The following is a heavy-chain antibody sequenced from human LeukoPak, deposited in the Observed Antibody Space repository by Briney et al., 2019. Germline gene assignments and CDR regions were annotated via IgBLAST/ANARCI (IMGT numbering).Heavy chain of an antibody. CDR1: GGTFSSYA. Sequence: ASVKVSCKASGGTFSSYAISWVRQAPGQGLEWMGRIIPILGIANYAQKFQGRVTITADKSTSTAYMELSSLRSEDTAVYYCASGRRADVMVTAMFDAFDIWGQGTMVTVSS. V-gene: IGHV1-69*04. CDR3: ASGRRADVMVTAMFDAFDI. CDR2: IIPILGIA. J-gene: IGHJ3*02. D-gene: IGHD2-21*02.